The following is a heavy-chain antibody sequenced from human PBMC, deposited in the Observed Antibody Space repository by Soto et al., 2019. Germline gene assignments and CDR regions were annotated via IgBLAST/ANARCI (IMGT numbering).Heavy chain of an antibody. CDR1: GFTFDDYA. CDR2: ISWNSGRI. V-gene: IGHV3-9*01. J-gene: IGHJ6*02. CDR3: AKVRGHSGKAYYFDVMDV. D-gene: IGHD2-15*01. Sequence: EVQLVESGGGLVQPGRSLRLSCAASGFTFDDYAMHWVRQAPGKGLEWVSGISWNSGRIGYADSVQGRFTISRDNAKNSLYLQMNSLRPEDAALYYCAKVRGHSGKAYYFDVMDVWGQGTTVTVSS.